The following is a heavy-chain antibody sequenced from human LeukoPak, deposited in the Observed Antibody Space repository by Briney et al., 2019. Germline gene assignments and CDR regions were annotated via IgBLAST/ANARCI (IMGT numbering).Heavy chain of an antibody. V-gene: IGHV4-39*01. CDR1: GGSISSSSYY. Sequence: SETLSLTCTVSGGSISSSSYYWGWIRQPPGKGLEWIGSIYYSGSTYYNPSLKSRVTISVDTSKNQFSLKLSSVTAADPAVYYCAKPQPRRVSGGNGHMDGWGKGTTVTVYS. CDR2: IYYSGST. J-gene: IGHJ6*03. CDR3: AKPQPRRVSGGNGHMDG. D-gene: IGHD3-10*01.